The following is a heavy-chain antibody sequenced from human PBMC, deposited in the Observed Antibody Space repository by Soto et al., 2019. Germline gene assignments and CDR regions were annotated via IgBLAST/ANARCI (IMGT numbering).Heavy chain of an antibody. CDR1: GGSISSSSYY. D-gene: IGHD3-10*01. V-gene: IGHV4-39*01. J-gene: IGHJ6*03. Sequence: PSDTLSLTCTVSGGSISSSSYYWGWIRQPPGKGLEWIGSIYYSGSTYYNPSLKSRVTISVDTSKNQFSLKLSSVTAADTAVYYCASLSGIIGYYYYYMDVWGKGTTVTVSS. CDR3: ASLSGIIGYYYYYMDV. CDR2: IYYSGST.